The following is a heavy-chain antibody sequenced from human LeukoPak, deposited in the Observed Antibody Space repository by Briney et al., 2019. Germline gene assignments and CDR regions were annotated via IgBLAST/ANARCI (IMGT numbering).Heavy chain of an antibody. CDR1: GFTFSNYA. Sequence: GGSLRLSCAASGFTFSNYAMSWVRQAPGKGLEWVSAISGSGGRTYYADSVKGRFTISRDNSKNTLYLQMHSLRAEDTAVYYCAKSEDYYYMDVWGKGTTVTVSS. V-gene: IGHV3-23*01. J-gene: IGHJ6*03. CDR3: AKSEDYYYMDV. CDR2: ISGSGGRT.